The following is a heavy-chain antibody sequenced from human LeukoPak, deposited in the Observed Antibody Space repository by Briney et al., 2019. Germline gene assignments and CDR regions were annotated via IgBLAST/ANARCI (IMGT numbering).Heavy chain of an antibody. CDR3: ARDHLHRFDY. CDR1: GGSISSGGYY. D-gene: IGHD4-11*01. V-gene: IGHV4-31*03. CDR2: IYYSGST. Sequence: PQTLSLTCTVSGGSISSGGYYWSWIRQHPGKGLEWIGYIYYSGSTYYNPSLKSRVTISVDTSKNQFSLKLSSVTAADTAVYYCARDHLHRFDYWGQGTLVTVSS. J-gene: IGHJ4*02.